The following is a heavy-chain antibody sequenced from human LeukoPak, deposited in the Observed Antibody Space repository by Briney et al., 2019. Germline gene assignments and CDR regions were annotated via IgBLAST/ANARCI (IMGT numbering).Heavy chain of an antibody. CDR1: GGSITSSGYY. CDR3: ARDLDPLVWFGESGGY. Sequence: SETLSLTCTVSGGSITSSGYYWGWIRQPPGKGLEWIGSLYYSGSTYYNPSLKSRVTISVDTSKNQFSLKLSSVTAADTAVYYCARDLDPLVWFGESGGYWGQGTLVTVSS. CDR2: LYYSGST. D-gene: IGHD3-10*01. J-gene: IGHJ4*02. V-gene: IGHV4-39*07.